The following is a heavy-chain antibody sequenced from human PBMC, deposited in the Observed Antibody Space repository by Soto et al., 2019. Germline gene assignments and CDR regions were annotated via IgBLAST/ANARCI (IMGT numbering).Heavy chain of an antibody. CDR2: IIPIFGTA. D-gene: IGHD6-19*01. V-gene: IGHV1-69*13. Sequence: GASVKVSCKASGGTFSSYAISWVRQAPGQGLERMGGIIPIFGTANYAQKFQGRVTITADESTSTAYMELSSLRSEDTAVYYCASLVTVAGTPPYYYYGMDVWGQGTTVTVSS. CDR1: GGTFSSYA. CDR3: ASLVTVAGTPPYYYYGMDV. J-gene: IGHJ6*02.